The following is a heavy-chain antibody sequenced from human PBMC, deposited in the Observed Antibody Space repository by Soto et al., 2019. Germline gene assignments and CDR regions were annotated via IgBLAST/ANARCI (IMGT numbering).Heavy chain of an antibody. CDR2: IGSRTSDI. Sequence: GSLRLSCAASGFTLSRHTMNWVRQAPGKGLEWVSFIGSRTSDIYYADSVKGRFTISRDNAKNSLYLDLTRLRAEDTAVYFCVRDYYDTSGYPNTFGMWGQGTMVTVSS. V-gene: IGHV3-21*01. J-gene: IGHJ3*02. CDR3: VRDYYDTSGYPNTFGM. D-gene: IGHD3-22*01. CDR1: GFTLSRHT.